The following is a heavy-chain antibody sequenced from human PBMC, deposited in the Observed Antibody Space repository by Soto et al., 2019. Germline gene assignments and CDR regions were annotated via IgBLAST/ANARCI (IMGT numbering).Heavy chain of an antibody. J-gene: IGHJ4*02. CDR3: ATGYGLSSRPRGRFDY. V-gene: IGHV1-69*01. Sequence: QVQLVQSAAEVKKPGSSVKVSCKASGGTFSSYAISWVRQAPGQGLEWMGGIIPIFGTANYAQKFQGRITITADESTRTAYMELSSLRPEYTAVYYCATGYGLSSRPRGRFDYWGQGTLVNVSS. CDR2: IIPIFGTA. D-gene: IGHD3-9*01. CDR1: GGTFSSYA.